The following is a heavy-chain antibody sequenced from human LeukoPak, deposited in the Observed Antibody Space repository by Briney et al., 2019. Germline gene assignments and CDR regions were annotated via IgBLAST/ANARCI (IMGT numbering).Heavy chain of an antibody. CDR1: GFTFDDYG. Sequence: PGGSLRLSCAASGFTFDDYGMSWVRQAPGRGLEWVAAISGSGGRTYYADSVKGRFTISRDNSKNTLHLQMNSLRAEDTAVYHCARQLGYCSDGSCYFDYWGQGTLVTVSS. CDR3: ARQLGYCSDGSCYFDY. CDR2: ISGSGGRT. V-gene: IGHV3-23*01. D-gene: IGHD2-15*01. J-gene: IGHJ4*02.